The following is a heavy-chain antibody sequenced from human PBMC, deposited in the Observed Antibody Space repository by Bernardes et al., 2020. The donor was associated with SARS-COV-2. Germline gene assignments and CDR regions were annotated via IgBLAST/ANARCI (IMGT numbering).Heavy chain of an antibody. CDR3: ARRLIVEARAGLDY. CDR2: IGPSSRDI. CDR1: GFTFSSYS. D-gene: IGHD2-15*01. J-gene: IGHJ4*02. Sequence: GGSLRLSCAASGFTFSSYSMYWVRETPGKGLEWVSHIGPSSRDISYADSVKGRFTISRDDAENSLYLQMNSLTAEDTAVYYCARRLIVEARAGLDYWGQGTLVIVSS. V-gene: IGHV3-21*05.